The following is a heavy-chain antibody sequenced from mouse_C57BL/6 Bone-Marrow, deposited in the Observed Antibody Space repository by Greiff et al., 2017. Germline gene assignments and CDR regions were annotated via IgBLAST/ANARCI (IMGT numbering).Heavy chain of an antibody. CDR2: IRLKSDNYAP. CDR3: TGGSYYGSRYWYFEV. Sequence: VQLKQSGGCLVQPGGSMKLSCVASGFTFSNYWMNWVRQSPEQGLEWVAQIRLKSDNYAPHYAESVKGRFTISRDDSKSSVYLQMNNLRAEDTGIYYCTGGSYYGSRYWYFEVWGTGTTVTVSS. V-gene: IGHV6-3*01. J-gene: IGHJ1*03. D-gene: IGHD1-1*01. CDR1: GFTFSNYW.